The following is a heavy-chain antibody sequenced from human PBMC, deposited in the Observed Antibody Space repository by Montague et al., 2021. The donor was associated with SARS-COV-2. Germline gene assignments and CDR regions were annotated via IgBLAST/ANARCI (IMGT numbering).Heavy chain of an antibody. CDR3: ARLGRGYSYAQSAFDI. J-gene: IGHJ3*02. V-gene: IGHV4-59*08. Sequence: SETLSLTCEVSGGSIRSYYWSWIRQSPGKGLEWIGYVHYTGSTKYNPSLKTRVTLSLDTPKNQFSLKLSSVTAADTAVYYCARLGRGYSYAQSAFDIWGQGTMVTVSS. D-gene: IGHD5-18*01. CDR2: VHYTGST. CDR1: GGSIRSYY.